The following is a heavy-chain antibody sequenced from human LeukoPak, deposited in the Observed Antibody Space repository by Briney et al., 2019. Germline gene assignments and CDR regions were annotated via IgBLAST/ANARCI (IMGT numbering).Heavy chain of an antibody. CDR1: GFAFSNCA. CDR3: AKGLESSGYSKYYFDS. J-gene: IGHJ4*02. Sequence: GGSLRLFCAASGFAFSNCAMSWVRQAPGKGLEWVSALSGSGGSTYYADSVKGRFTISRDNSQNTLSLQMNSLKLEDTAVYYCAKGLESSGYSKYYFDSWGQGTLVTVSA. V-gene: IGHV3-23*01. D-gene: IGHD3-22*01. CDR2: LSGSGGST.